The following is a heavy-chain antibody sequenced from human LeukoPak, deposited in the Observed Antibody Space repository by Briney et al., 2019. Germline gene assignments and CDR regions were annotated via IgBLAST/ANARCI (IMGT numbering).Heavy chain of an antibody. D-gene: IGHD5-18*01. CDR3: ARYSYGGILDYYYYMDV. CDR2: INHSGST. V-gene: IGHV4-34*01. CDR1: GGSFSGYY. Sequence: SETLSLTCAVYGGSFSGYYWSWIRQPPGKGLEWIGEINHSGSTNYNPSLKSRVTISVDTSKNQFSLKLSSVTAADTAVYYCARYSYGGILDYYYYMDVWGKGTTVTISS. J-gene: IGHJ6*03.